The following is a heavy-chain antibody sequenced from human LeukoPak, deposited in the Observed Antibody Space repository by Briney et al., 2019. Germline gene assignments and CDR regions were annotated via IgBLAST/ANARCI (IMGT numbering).Heavy chain of an antibody. Sequence: GGSLRLSCAASGFTFSSYSMNWVRQAPGKGLEWVSSISSSSSYIYYADSVKGRFTISRDNAKNSLYLQMNSLRAEDTAVYCCARKGPDYYMDVWGKGTTVTVSS. J-gene: IGHJ6*03. V-gene: IGHV3-21*01. CDR3: ARKGPDYYMDV. CDR1: GFTFSSYS. CDR2: ISSSSSYI.